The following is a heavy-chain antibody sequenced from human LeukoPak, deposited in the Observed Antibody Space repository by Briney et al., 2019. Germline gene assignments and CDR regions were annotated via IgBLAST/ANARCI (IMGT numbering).Heavy chain of an antibody. CDR2: INPNSGGT. Sequence: ASVKVSCKASGYTFTGYYMHWVRQAPGQGLEWMGWINPNSGGTNYAQKFQGRVTMTRDTSISTAYMELSRLRSDDAAVYYCATLVVTAMYYFGYWGQGTLVTVSS. V-gene: IGHV1-2*02. CDR3: ATLVVTAMYYFGY. J-gene: IGHJ4*02. CDR1: GYTFTGYY. D-gene: IGHD2-21*02.